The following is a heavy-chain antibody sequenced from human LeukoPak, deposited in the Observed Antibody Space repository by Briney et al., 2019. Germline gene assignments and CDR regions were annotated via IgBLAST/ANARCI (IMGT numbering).Heavy chain of an antibody. J-gene: IGHJ5*02. V-gene: IGHV1-69*05. Sequence: ASVKVSCKSSGGSFSNYAISWVRQTHGQGLEWMGASIPMYDTANYAQKFQGRVTVTTDESTSTAYMELSSLRSEDTAVYFCARGDLKDSSSWYDRLDPWGQGTLVTVSS. CDR3: ARGDLKDSSSWYDRLDP. CDR2: SIPMYDTA. CDR1: GGSFSNYA. D-gene: IGHD6-13*01.